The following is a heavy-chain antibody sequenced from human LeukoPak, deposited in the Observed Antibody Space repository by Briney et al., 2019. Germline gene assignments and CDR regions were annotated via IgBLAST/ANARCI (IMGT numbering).Heavy chain of an antibody. J-gene: IGHJ4*02. D-gene: IGHD5-12*01. CDR1: RFYFSTYD. V-gene: IGHV3-48*03. CDR2: IDSSASTT. CDR3: ASAHGGSGYDRPFDY. Sequence: GGSLRLSFTASRFYFSTYDMNWVRQVPGKGLEWVSYIDSSASTTYYAGSVQGRFTISRDNAKNSLYLQMRSLRVEDTAFYYCASAHGGSGYDRPFDYWGQGTLVTVSS.